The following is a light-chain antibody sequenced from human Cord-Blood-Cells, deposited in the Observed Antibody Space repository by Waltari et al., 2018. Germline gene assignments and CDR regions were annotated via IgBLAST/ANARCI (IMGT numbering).Light chain of an antibody. CDR2: DVS. V-gene: IGLV2-14*01. J-gene: IGLJ1*01. CDR3: SSYTSSSTLV. CDR1: SSDVGGYNY. Sequence: QSALTQPASVSGSPGQSITISCTGPSSDVGGYNYASWYQQHPGKAPKLMIYDVSNRPSGVSNRFSGSKSGNTASLTISGLQAEDEADYYCSSYTSSSTLVFGTGTKVTVL.